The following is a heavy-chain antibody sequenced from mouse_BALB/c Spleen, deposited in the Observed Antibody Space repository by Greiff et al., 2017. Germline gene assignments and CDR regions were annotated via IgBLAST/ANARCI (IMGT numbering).Heavy chain of an antibody. J-gene: IGHJ3*01. Sequence: VQLQQPGAELVKPGASVKLSCKASGYTFTSYWMHWVKQRPGQGLEWIGEIDPSDSYTNYNQKFKGKATLTVDKSSSTAYMQLSSLTSEDSAVYYCARKETTTWGQGTLVTVSA. CDR2: IDPSDSYT. D-gene: IGHD1-1*01. CDR3: ARKETTT. CDR1: GYTFTSYW. V-gene: IGHV1-69*02.